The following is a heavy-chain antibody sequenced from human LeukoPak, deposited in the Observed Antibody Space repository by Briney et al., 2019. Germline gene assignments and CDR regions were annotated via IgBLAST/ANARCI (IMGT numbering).Heavy chain of an antibody. CDR3: ATGGDILTGYYFDY. J-gene: IGHJ4*02. CDR2: FDAEDGET. CDR1: GYTLTELS. Sequence: GASVTVSFKVSGYTLTELSMHWVRQAPGKGLEWMGGFDAEDGETIYAQKFQGRVTMTEDTSTDTAYMELSRLRSEDTAVYYCATGGDILTGYYFDYWGQGTLVTVSS. V-gene: IGHV1-24*01. D-gene: IGHD3-9*01.